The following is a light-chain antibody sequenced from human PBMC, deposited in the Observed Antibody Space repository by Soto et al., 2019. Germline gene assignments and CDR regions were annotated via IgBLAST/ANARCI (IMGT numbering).Light chain of an antibody. CDR1: SGDVGGHNF. Sequence: QSALTQPPSASGSPGQSVTISCTGTSGDVGGHNFVSWYQFHPGKATKLIIYEVSKRPSGVPNRFSDSKSANTASLTVSGLQAEDEADYFCSSYAGTNKVFGGGTKLTVL. V-gene: IGLV2-8*01. J-gene: IGLJ3*02. CDR3: SSYAGTNKV. CDR2: EVS.